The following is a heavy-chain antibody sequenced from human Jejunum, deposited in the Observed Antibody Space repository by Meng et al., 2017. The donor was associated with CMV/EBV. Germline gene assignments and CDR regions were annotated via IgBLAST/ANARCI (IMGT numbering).Heavy chain of an antibody. Sequence: QVQLEESGPGLVSASQTLSLTCSVPGGSISGSTVSWTWVRQPAGGGLEWIGHIFASGTTNYNPSLESRVTISVDTSKNQFSLIVSSVTAADTAIYYCARGIVYWGQGTLVTVSS. J-gene: IGHJ4*02. CDR1: GGSISGSTVS. V-gene: IGHV4-61*02. CDR2: IFASGTT. CDR3: ARGIVY. D-gene: IGHD3-16*02.